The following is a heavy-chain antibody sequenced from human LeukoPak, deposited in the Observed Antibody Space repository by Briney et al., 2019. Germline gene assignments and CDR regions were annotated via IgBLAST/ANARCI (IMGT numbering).Heavy chain of an antibody. J-gene: IGHJ6*03. D-gene: IGHD4-11*01. CDR3: ARRDYSNYGGLAYYYYYYMDV. Sequence: GGSLRLSCAASGFTFSSYGMHWVRQAPGKGLEWVAFIRYDGSNKYYADSVKGRFTISRDNSKNTLYLQMNSLRAEDTAVYYCARRDYSNYGGLAYYYYYYMDVWGKGTTVTVSS. V-gene: IGHV3-30*02. CDR1: GFTFSSYG. CDR2: IRYDGSNK.